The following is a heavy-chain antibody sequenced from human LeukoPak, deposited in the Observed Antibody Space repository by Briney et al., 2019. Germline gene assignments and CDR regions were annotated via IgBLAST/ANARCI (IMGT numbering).Heavy chain of an antibody. Sequence: SETLSLTCAVSGGSISSGGYSWSWIRQPPGKGLEWIGYIYHSGSTYYNPSLKSRVTISVDRSKNQFSLKLSSVTAADTAVYYCARGGTYYDFWSGPPRDAFDIWGQGTMVTVSS. CDR3: ARGGTYYDFWSGPPRDAFDI. J-gene: IGHJ3*02. CDR1: GGSISSGGYS. CDR2: IYHSGST. V-gene: IGHV4-30-2*01. D-gene: IGHD3-3*01.